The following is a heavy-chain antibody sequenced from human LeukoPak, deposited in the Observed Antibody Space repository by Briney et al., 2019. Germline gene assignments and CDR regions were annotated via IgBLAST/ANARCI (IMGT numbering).Heavy chain of an antibody. V-gene: IGHV3-49*04. D-gene: IGHD2-21*01. CDR3: IKVALWWPADY. CDR2: IRRKTEGGTT. CDR1: GFTFGDSA. Sequence: GGSLTLSCTVSGFTFGDSAISWVRQAPGQGLDWVGFIRRKTEGGTTEYAASVKRRFAISRDDSKSIAYLQMNSLKTEDTAVYYCIKVALWWPADYWGQGTLVTVSS. J-gene: IGHJ4*02.